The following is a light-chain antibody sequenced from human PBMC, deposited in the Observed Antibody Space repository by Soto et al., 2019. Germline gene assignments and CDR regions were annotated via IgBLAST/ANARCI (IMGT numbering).Light chain of an antibody. CDR1: QSISSY. CDR3: KQGYSSQWM. J-gene: IGKJ1*01. V-gene: IGKV1-39*01. Sequence: DIRMTHSPSSLSAAVRERVTITCGASQSISSYLNWYHHKPGKAPKLLIYAASILQSGVPSRFSVAGSGTDFALTIGTLQPGEWTVYYRKQGYSSQWMLGQGTKVDIK. CDR2: AAS.